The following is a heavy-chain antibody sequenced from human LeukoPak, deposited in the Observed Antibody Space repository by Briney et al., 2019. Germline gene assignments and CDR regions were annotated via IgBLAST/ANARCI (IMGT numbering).Heavy chain of an antibody. CDR3: ARSELPNYDYVWGSYLPWAYYHYYYMDV. D-gene: IGHD3-16*02. V-gene: IGHV1-18*01. CDR1: GGTFSSYA. CDR2: ISAYNGNT. J-gene: IGHJ6*03. Sequence: ASVKVSCKASGGTFSSYAISWVRQAPGQGLEWMGWISAYNGNTNYAQKLQGRVTMTTDTSTSTAYMELRSLRSDDTAVYYCARSELPNYDYVWGSYLPWAYYHYYYMDVWGKGTTLTVSS.